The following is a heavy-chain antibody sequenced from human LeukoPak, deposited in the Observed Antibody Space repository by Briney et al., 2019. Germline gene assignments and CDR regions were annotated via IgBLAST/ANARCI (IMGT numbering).Heavy chain of an antibody. D-gene: IGHD4-23*01. CDR1: GGSISSYY. V-gene: IGHV4-59*12. J-gene: IGHJ4*02. CDR3: ARPRGSGGNMGY. Sequence: SETLSLTCTVSGGSISSYYWSWIRQPPGKGLEWIGYIYYSGSTNYNPSLKSRVTISVDTSKNQFSLKLTSVTAADTAVYYCARPRGSGGNMGYWGRGTLVTVSS. CDR2: IYYSGST.